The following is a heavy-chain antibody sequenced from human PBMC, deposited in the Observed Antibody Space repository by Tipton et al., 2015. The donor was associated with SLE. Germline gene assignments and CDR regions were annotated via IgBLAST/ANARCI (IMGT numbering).Heavy chain of an antibody. Sequence: TLSLTCTVSGDSIRSYYWSWIRQPAGKGLEWIGRIYTSGSTNYNPSLKSRVTISVDKSKNQFSLKLSSVTAADTAVYYCARVRNYYDRSGEFDLWGRGTLVTVSS. CDR1: GDSIRSYY. CDR2: IYTSGST. D-gene: IGHD3-22*01. CDR3: ARVRNYYDRSGEFDL. J-gene: IGHJ2*01. V-gene: IGHV4-4*07.